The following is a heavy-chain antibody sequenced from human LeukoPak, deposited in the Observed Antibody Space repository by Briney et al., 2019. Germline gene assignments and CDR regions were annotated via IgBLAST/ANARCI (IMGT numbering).Heavy chain of an antibody. V-gene: IGHV3-23*01. Sequence: GGSLRLSCAASGFTFSSYAMSWVRQAPGKGLEWVSAISGSGGSTYYADSVKGRFTISRDNSKNTLYLQMNSLRAEDTALYYCAKDRASGHGYYYYGMDVWGQGTTVTVSS. CDR2: ISGSGGST. D-gene: IGHD1-26*01. CDR1: GFTFSSYA. J-gene: IGHJ6*02. CDR3: AKDRASGHGYYYYGMDV.